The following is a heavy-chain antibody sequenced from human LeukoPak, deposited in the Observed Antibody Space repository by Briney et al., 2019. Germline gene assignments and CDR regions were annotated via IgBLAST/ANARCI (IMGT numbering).Heavy chain of an antibody. CDR2: ISSSGSTI. CDR3: GRLWCYYYGMDV. Sequence: PGGSLRLSCAASGFTFSSYEMSWVRQAPGKGLEWVSYISSSGSTIYYADSVKGRFTISRDNAKNSLYLQMNSLRAEDTAVYYCGRLWCYYYGMDVWGKGTTVTVSS. CDR1: GFTFSSYE. D-gene: IGHD2-21*01. V-gene: IGHV3-48*03. J-gene: IGHJ6*04.